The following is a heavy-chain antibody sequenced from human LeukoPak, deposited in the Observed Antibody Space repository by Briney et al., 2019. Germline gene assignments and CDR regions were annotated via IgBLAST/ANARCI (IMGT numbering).Heavy chain of an antibody. V-gene: IGHV3-21*01. Sequence: GGSLRLSCAASGFSFSGYSMNWVRQAPGKGLEWVSSISSSSSYIYYADSVKGRFSISRDNAKNSLYLQMNSLRAEDTAVYYCARETISSGGGVTDYWGQGTLVTVSS. CDR3: ARETISSGGGVTDY. CDR2: ISSSSSYI. J-gene: IGHJ4*02. CDR1: GFSFSGYS. D-gene: IGHD3-16*01.